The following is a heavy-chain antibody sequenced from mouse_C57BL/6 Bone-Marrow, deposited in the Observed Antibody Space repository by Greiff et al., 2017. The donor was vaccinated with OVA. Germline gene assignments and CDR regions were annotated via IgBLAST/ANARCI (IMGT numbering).Heavy chain of an antibody. CDR1: GFSLTSYG. CDR2: LWGDGST. V-gene: IGHV2-3*01. D-gene: IGHD1-1*01. J-gene: IGHJ3*01. Sequence: VQLVESGPGLVAPSQSLSITCTVSGFSLTSYGVSWVRQPPGKGLEWLGVLWGDGSTNYHSALISRLSIRKDNSKSQVFLKLNSLQTDDTATYYCAGGCGSSWRCAYWGQGTLVTVSA. CDR3: AGGCGSSWRCAY.